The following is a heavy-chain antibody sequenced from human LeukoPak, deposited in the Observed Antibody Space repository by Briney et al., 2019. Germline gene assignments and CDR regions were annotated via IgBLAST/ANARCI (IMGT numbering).Heavy chain of an antibody. CDR2: IGGGDGST. CDR1: GFTFSSYA. V-gene: IGHV3-23*01. Sequence: PGGSLRLSCAASGFTFSSYAMGWVRQAPGKGLEWVPAIGGGDGSTYYADSVKGRFTISRDNSKNTLYLQMNSLRAEDTAVDYCAKDPADYWGQGTLVTVSS. CDR3: AKDPADY. J-gene: IGHJ4*02.